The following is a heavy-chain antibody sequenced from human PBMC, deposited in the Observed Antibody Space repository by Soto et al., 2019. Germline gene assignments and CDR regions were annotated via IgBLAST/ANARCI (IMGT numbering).Heavy chain of an antibody. J-gene: IGHJ4*02. CDR1: GYTFTSYG. V-gene: IGHV1-18*01. CDR3: ATRSPAFDF. CDR2: ISTDKGKT. Sequence: ASVKVSCKTSGYTFTSYGISWGRQAPGKGLEWMGWISTDKGKTNYAQKFQGRVTMTTVTSTSTAYMERRSLRSDDTAVYYCATRSPAFDFWGQGTLVTVSS.